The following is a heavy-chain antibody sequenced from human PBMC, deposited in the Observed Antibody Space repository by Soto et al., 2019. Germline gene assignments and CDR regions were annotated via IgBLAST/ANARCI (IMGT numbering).Heavy chain of an antibody. J-gene: IGHJ4*02. Sequence: QVQLVESGGGLVKPGGSLRLSCAASGFTFSDFYMSWIRQAPGKGLEWLSYISSSSSYTNYADSVKGRFTISRDNAQNSLYLQMNSLRAEDTAVYYCARVPSLYSSTWYYFDYWGQGTLVTVSS. CDR2: ISSSSSYT. V-gene: IGHV3-11*06. CDR3: ARVPSLYSSTWYYFDY. D-gene: IGHD6-13*01. CDR1: GFTFSDFY.